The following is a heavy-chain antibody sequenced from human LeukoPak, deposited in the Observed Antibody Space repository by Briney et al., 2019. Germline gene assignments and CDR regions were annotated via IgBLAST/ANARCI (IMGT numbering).Heavy chain of an antibody. CDR3: AKDTGGNGAYFYAMDV. D-gene: IGHD4-23*01. Sequence: GGSLTLSCVGSGFAFHNYARHWVRRPPGKGLEWVSAINWNSDTKYYADSVKGRFTISRDRARISLYLQMDSLRPEDTSLYYCAKDTGGNGAYFYAMDVWGQGTSVTVSS. CDR2: INWNSDTK. J-gene: IGHJ6*02. CDR1: GFAFHNYA. V-gene: IGHV3-9*01.